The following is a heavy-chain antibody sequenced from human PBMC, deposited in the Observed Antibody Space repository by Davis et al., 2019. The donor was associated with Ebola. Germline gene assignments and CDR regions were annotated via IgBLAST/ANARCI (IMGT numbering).Heavy chain of an antibody. CDR2: ISGSGGST. CDR3: AKDLPVTYDFWSGYWDY. CDR1: GFTFSSYA. Sequence: PGGSLRLSCAASGFTFSSYAMSWVRQAPGKGLEWVSAISGSGGSTYYADSVKGRFTISRDNSKNTLYLQMNSLRAEDTAVYYCAKDLPVTYDFWSGYWDYWGQGTLVTVSS. V-gene: IGHV3-23*01. J-gene: IGHJ4*02. D-gene: IGHD3-3*01.